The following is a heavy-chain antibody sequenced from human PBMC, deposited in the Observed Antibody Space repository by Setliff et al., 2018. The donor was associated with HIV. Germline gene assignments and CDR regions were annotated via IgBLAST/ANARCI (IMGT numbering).Heavy chain of an antibody. J-gene: IGHJ1*01. CDR1: GGTFSLYA. CDR3: ARDQGVVTRACWH. Sequence: SVKVSCKASGGTFSLYAINWVRQAPGQGLDWMGGIIPVFGTTNYAQKFQGRVTITADESTNTAYMELRSLTSDDTAVYYCARDQGVVTRACWHWGQGTLVTVSS. V-gene: IGHV1-69*13. D-gene: IGHD2-21*02. CDR2: IIPVFGTT.